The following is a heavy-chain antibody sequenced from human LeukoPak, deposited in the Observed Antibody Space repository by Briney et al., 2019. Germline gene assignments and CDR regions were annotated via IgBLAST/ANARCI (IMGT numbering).Heavy chain of an antibody. J-gene: IGHJ4*02. D-gene: IGHD3-16*02. V-gene: IGHV3-23*01. CDR3: AKVGYDYVWGSYRYTRQYYFDY. Sequence: GGSLRLYCAASGFTFSSYAMSWVRQAPGKGLEWVSAISGSGGSTYYADSVKGRFTISRDNSKNTLYLQMNSLRAEDTAVYYCAKVGYDYVWGSYRYTRQYYFDYWGQGTLVTVSS. CDR1: GFTFSSYA. CDR2: ISGSGGST.